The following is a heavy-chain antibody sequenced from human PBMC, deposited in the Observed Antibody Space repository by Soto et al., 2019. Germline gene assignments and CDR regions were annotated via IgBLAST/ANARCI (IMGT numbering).Heavy chain of an antibody. CDR3: ARDRRFLEWLDY. D-gene: IGHD3-3*01. J-gene: IGHJ4*02. CDR2: IWFDGSNK. Sequence: SGGGVVQPGRSLRLSCVASGFKFSTYGMHWVRQAPGKGLEWVAVIWFDGSNKYYGDSVKGRFTISRDNSENTVYLQMNSLRVEDTAVYYCARDRRFLEWLDYWGQGTLVTVSS. V-gene: IGHV3-33*01. CDR1: GFKFSTYG.